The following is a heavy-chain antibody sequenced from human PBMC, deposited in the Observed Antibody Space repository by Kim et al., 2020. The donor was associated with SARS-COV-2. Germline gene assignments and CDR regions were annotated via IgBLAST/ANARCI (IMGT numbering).Heavy chain of an antibody. D-gene: IGHD3-22*01. Sequence: SETLSLTCTVSGGSISSGDYYWSWIRQPPGKGLEWIGYIYYSGSTYYNPSLKSRVTISVDTSKNQFSLKLSSVTAADTAVYYCARDCSPLYYYDSSGYYPWGQGTLVTVSS. J-gene: IGHJ5*02. CDR3: ARDCSPLYYYDSSGYYP. CDR1: GGSISSGDYY. CDR2: IYYSGST. V-gene: IGHV4-30-4*01.